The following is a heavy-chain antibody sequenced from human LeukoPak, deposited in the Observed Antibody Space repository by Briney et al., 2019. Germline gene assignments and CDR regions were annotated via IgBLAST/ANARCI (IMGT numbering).Heavy chain of an antibody. J-gene: IGHJ4*02. CDR1: GYTFTTYE. V-gene: IGHV1-18*01. CDR3: ARNHLGLGL. D-gene: IGHD3-16*01. CDR2: INTRNGNA. Sequence: GASVKVSCKASGYTFTTYEIIWVRQAPGQGLEWMGWINTRNGNANYAHQLQGRVTMTTDTSTSTSYTELASLRFDDTAIYYCARNHLGLGLWGQGTLVTVSS.